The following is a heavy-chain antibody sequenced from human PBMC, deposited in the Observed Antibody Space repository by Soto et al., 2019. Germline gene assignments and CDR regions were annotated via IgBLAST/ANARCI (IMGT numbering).Heavy chain of an antibody. CDR2: INHSGST. J-gene: IGHJ5*02. CDR1: GGSFSGYY. CDR3: ARGQLGDIVVVTAATGTNWFDP. V-gene: IGHV4-34*01. Sequence: SETLSLTCAVYGGSFSGYYWGWIRQPPGKGLEWIGEINHSGSTNYNPSIKSRVTISVDTSKNQFSLKLSSVTAADTAVYYCARGQLGDIVVVTAATGTNWFDPWGQGTLVTVSS. D-gene: IGHD2-2*01.